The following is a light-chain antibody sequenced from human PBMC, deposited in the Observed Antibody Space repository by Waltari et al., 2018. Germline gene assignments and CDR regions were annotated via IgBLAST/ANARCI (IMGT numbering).Light chain of an antibody. CDR3: QQYDTSPWT. Sequence: DIQMTQSPSTLSASVGDTVTITCRTSQSISDWLAWYQQKPGKAPKLLIYKASTLEGRVPSTFSGSGSGTEFTLTITGLQPDDFATYYCQQYDTSPWTFGQGTKVKIK. V-gene: IGKV1-5*03. CDR2: KAS. CDR1: QSISDW. J-gene: IGKJ1*01.